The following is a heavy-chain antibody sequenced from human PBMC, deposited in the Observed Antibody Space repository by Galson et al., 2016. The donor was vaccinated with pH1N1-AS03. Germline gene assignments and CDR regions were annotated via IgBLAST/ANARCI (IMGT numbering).Heavy chain of an antibody. D-gene: IGHD5-18*01. V-gene: IGHV1-69*06. CDR3: AQGSYTYGPRVLDN. CDR2: VTPIFGTT. J-gene: IGHJ4*02. Sequence: SVKVSCKVFGGSFSRYAISWMRQAPGQGLEWLGGVTPIFGTTNYAQKFQDRVTITADTSTSASYMELSSLRSDDTAVYYCAQGSYTYGPRVLDNWGQGTLVTVSS. CDR1: GGSFSRYA.